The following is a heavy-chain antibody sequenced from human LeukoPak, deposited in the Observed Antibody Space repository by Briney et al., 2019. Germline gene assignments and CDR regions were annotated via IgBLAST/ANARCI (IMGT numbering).Heavy chain of an antibody. CDR3: ASLATPDSSRIYFDY. CDR1: GFTVSTNY. J-gene: IGHJ4*02. V-gene: IGHV3-66*01. CDR2: IYSGGST. D-gene: IGHD3-22*01. Sequence: PGGSLRLSCAASGFTVSTNYMSWVRQAPGKGLEWVSVIYSGGSTYYADSVKGRFTISRDNSKNTLYLQMNSLRAEDTAVYYCASLATPDSSRIYFDYWGQGTLVTVSS.